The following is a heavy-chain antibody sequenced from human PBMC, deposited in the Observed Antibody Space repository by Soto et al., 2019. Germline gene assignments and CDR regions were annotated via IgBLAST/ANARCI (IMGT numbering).Heavy chain of an antibody. CDR3: AKQFDLGGLEDY. J-gene: IGHJ4*02. D-gene: IGHD1-1*01. CDR1: GFTFSDHG. CDR2: ISHDGNSK. Sequence: GGSLRLSCAASGFTFSDHGMHWVRQAPGKGLEWVAVISHDGNSKYYGDSVKGRFTVSRDNSNNMAYLQMNSLRLEDTAMYYCAKQFDLGGLEDYWGQGTLVTVSS. V-gene: IGHV3-30*18.